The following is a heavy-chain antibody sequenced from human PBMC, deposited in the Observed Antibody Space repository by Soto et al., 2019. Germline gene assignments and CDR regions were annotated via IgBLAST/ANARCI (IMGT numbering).Heavy chain of an antibody. D-gene: IGHD3-10*01. CDR2: LYHSGTT. Sequence: QVQLLESGPGLVKPSGTLSLTCAVSGGSISSDNWWSWVRQPPGKGLEWIGELYHSGTTNYNPSLKSRVTISIDKSKNPFSLKLSSVTAADTAVYFCARSLWFGEDFFDYWGQGTLVTVSS. CDR1: GGSISSDNW. CDR3: ARSLWFGEDFFDY. J-gene: IGHJ4*02. V-gene: IGHV4-4*02.